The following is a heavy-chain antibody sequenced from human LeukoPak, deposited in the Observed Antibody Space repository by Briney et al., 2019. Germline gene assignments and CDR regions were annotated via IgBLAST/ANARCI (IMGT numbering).Heavy chain of an antibody. CDR1: GFTFSSHD. Sequence: PGRSLRLSCAASGFTFSSHDMHWVRQAPGKGLEWVSVIYSGGSTYYADSVKGRFTISRDNSKNTLYLQMNSLRDEDTAVYYCVRDPDALDYWGQGTLVTVSS. V-gene: IGHV3-66*01. J-gene: IGHJ4*02. CDR3: VRDPDALDY. CDR2: IYSGGST.